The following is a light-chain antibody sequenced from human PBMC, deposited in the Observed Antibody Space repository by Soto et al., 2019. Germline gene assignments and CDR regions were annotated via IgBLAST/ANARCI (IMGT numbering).Light chain of an antibody. CDR2: GAS. J-gene: IGKJ1*01. CDR3: QQCAYSPRT. Sequence: EIVLTQSPDSLSLSPGERATLSCRASQNVDNNYLAWYQQRPGLAPRLLIYGASIRATGIPDRVSGSGSGTDFTLSISRLEPEDFAVYYCQQCAYSPRTFGQGTKVEVK. CDR1: QNVDNNY. V-gene: IGKV3-20*01.